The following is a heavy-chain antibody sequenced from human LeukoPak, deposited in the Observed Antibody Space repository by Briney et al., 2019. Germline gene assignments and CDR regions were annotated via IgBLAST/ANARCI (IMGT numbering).Heavy chain of an antibody. Sequence: PSETLSLTCAVYGGSFSGYYWSWIRQPPGKGLEWIGEINHSGSTNYNPSLKSRVTISVDTSKNQFSLKLSSVTAADTAVYYCARGLGSGSYYHYWGQGTLVTVSS. D-gene: IGHD3-10*01. CDR2: INHSGST. CDR3: ARGLGSGSYYHY. J-gene: IGHJ4*02. CDR1: GGSFSGYY. V-gene: IGHV4-34*01.